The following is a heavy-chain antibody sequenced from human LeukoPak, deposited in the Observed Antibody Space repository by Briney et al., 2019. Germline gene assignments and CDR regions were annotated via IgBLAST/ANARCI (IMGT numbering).Heavy chain of an antibody. Sequence: ASVKVSCKASGYTFTGYYMHWVRQAPGQGLEWMGWINPNSGGTNYAQKLQGRVTMTTDTSTSTAYMELRSLRSDDTAVYYCARDKRGYYDILTGPDYWGQGTLVTVSS. J-gene: IGHJ4*02. D-gene: IGHD3-9*01. CDR2: INPNSGGT. V-gene: IGHV1-2*02. CDR1: GYTFTGYY. CDR3: ARDKRGYYDILTGPDY.